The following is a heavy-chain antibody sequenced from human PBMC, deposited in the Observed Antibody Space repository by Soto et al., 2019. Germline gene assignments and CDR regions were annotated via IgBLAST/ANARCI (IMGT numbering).Heavy chain of an antibody. J-gene: IGHJ1*01. Sequence: GASVKVSCKASGGTFSSYAISWVRQAPGQGLEWMGGIIPIFGTANYAQKFQGRVTITADESTSTAYMELNSLRAEDTAVYYCARDSSALWEPDQYFQHWGQGTLVTVSS. CDR2: IIPIFGTA. D-gene: IGHD1-26*01. V-gene: IGHV1-69*13. CDR3: ARDSSALWEPDQYFQH. CDR1: GGTFSSYA.